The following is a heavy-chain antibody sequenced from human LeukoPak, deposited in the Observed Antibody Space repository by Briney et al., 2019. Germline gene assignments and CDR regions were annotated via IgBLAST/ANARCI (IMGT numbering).Heavy chain of an antibody. CDR1: GYTFTSYD. CDR3: ARAWGSSWYYYYYYGMDV. Sequence: ASVRVSCKASGYTFTSYDINWVRQAPGQGLEWMGWISAYNGNTNYAQKLQGRVTMTTDTSTSTAYMELRSLRSDDTAVYYCARAWGSSWYYYYYYGMDVWGQGTTVTVSS. V-gene: IGHV1-18*01. CDR2: ISAYNGNT. D-gene: IGHD6-6*01. J-gene: IGHJ6*02.